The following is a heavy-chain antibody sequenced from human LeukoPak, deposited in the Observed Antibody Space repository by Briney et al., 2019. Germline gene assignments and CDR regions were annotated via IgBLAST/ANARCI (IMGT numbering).Heavy chain of an antibody. D-gene: IGHD2-15*01. V-gene: IGHV3-53*01. CDR2: IYSGGST. J-gene: IGHJ4*02. CDR1: GFTFSSYG. Sequence: PGGSLRLSCAASGFTFSSYGMHWVRQAPGKGLESVSLIYSGGSTYYADSVKGRFTISRDNSKNTLYLQMNNLRVEDAAVYYCARPHCGGGSCYLDYWGQGTLVTVSS. CDR3: ARPHCGGGSCYLDY.